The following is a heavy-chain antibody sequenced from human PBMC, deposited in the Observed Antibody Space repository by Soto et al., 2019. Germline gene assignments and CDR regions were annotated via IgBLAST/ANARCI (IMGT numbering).Heavy chain of an antibody. Sequence: PGGSLRLSCAASEFTFSNYAMSWVRQAPGKGLEWVSSISSSSSYIYYADSVKGRFTISRDNAKNSLYLQMNSLRAEDTAVYYCARVLGVVAATAHYWGQGTLVTVSS. J-gene: IGHJ4*02. V-gene: IGHV3-21*01. CDR1: EFTFSNYA. CDR2: ISSSSSYI. D-gene: IGHD2-15*01. CDR3: ARVLGVVAATAHY.